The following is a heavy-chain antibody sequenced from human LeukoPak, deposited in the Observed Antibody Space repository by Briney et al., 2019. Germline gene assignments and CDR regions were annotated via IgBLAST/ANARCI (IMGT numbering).Heavy chain of an antibody. D-gene: IGHD3-22*01. CDR2: IVVGSDNT. V-gene: IGHV1-58*01. Sequence: SVKVSCKASGFTFTSSAVQWVRQARGQRLEWIGWIVVGSDNTNYAQKFQERVTITRDMSTSTAYMELSSLRSEDTAVYYCAAGWLLPLDAFDIWGQGTMVTVSS. CDR3: AAGWLLPLDAFDI. CDR1: GFTFTSSA. J-gene: IGHJ3*02.